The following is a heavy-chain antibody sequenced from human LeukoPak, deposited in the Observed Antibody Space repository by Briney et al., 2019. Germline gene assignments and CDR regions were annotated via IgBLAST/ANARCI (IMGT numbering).Heavy chain of an antibody. V-gene: IGHV4-59*01. CDR1: GGSISSYY. CDR3: ARAPYYDSSGYYYWLDI. D-gene: IGHD3-22*01. CDR2: IYYSGST. Sequence: SETLSLTCTVSGGSISSYYWSWIRQPPGKGLEWIGYIYYSGSTNYNPSLNSRVTISVDTSKNQFSLKLSSVTAADTAVYYCARAPYYDSSGYYYWLDIWGQGTMVTVSS. J-gene: IGHJ3*02.